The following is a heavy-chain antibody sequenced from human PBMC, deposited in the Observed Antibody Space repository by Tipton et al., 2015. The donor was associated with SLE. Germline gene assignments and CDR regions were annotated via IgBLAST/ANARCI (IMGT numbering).Heavy chain of an antibody. J-gene: IGHJ4*02. D-gene: IGHD2-15*01. Sequence: TLSLTCSVSGGSIRSTSYYWGWIRQPPGKGLEWIGEINHSGSTNYNPSLKSRVTISVDTSKNQFSLKLSSVTAADTAVYYCARGLTQSPDFWGQGTLVTVSS. V-gene: IGHV4-39*07. CDR1: GGSIRSTSYY. CDR2: INHSGST. CDR3: ARGLTQSPDF.